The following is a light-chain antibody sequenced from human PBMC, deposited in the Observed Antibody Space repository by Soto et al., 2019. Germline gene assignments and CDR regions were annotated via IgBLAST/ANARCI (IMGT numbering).Light chain of an antibody. V-gene: IGKV3-11*01. J-gene: IGKJ2*01. Sequence: EIVLTQSPVTLSLSPGERATLSCRASQSVRTYLAWYQVKPGQAPRLLIYDASRRASGVPARFSGSGSGTDFTLTISSLEPEDFAVYYCQQRSNWPPEFTFGQGTKLEI. CDR3: QQRSNWPPEFT. CDR2: DAS. CDR1: QSVRTY.